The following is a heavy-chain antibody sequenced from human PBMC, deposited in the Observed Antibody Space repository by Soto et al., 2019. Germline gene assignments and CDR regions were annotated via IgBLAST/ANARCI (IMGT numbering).Heavy chain of an antibody. CDR1: GYTFTNYW. J-gene: IGHJ6*02. Sequence: GESLKISCKGSGYTFTNYWIGWVRQMPGKGLEWMGIIYPGDSDTKYNPSFQGQVTISADKSITTTYLRWTSLKASDTAIYYCAASIFYYGMDVWGQGTTVTGS. V-gene: IGHV5-51*01. CDR3: AASIFYYGMDV. CDR2: IYPGDSDT.